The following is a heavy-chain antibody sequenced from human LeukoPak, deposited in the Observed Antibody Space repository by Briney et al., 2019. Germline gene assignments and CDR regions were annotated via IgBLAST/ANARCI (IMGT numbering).Heavy chain of an antibody. D-gene: IGHD4-23*01. CDR1: RGTFSRYA. CDR3: ARGWLAETTVVTPYNY. V-gene: IGHV1-69*13. Sequence: SVKVSCTASRGTFSRYAINWVRQAPGQGLEWMGGIIPIFGTANYAQKFQGGLTITADESTSTAYMELSSLRPEDTAVYYCARGWLAETTVVTPYNYWGQGTLVTVSS. J-gene: IGHJ4*02. CDR2: IIPIFGTA.